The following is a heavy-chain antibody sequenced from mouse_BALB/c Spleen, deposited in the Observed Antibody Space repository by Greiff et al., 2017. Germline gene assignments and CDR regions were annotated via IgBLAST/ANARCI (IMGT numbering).Heavy chain of an antibody. CDR1: GFTFSSYT. Sequence: DVKLVESGGGLVKPGGSLKLSCAASGFTFSSYTMYWVRQTPEKRLEWVATISDGGSYTYYPDSVKGRFTISRDNAKNNLYLQMSSLKSEDTAMYYCARQGYYYAMDYWGQGTSVTVSS. J-gene: IGHJ4*01. V-gene: IGHV5-4*02. CDR2: ISDGGSYT. CDR3: ARQGYYYAMDY.